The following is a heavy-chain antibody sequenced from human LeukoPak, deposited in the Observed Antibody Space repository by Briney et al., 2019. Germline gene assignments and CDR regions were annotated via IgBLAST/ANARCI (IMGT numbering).Heavy chain of an antibody. Sequence: AGGSLRLSCAASGFTFSNAWMNWVRQAPGKGLEWVSAISGSGGSTYYADSVKGRFTISRDNSKNTLYLQMNSLRAEDTAVYYCAKGDGYDDFDYWGQGTLVTVSS. CDR3: AKGDGYDDFDY. CDR2: ISGSGGST. CDR1: GFTFSNAW. V-gene: IGHV3-23*01. D-gene: IGHD5-12*01. J-gene: IGHJ4*02.